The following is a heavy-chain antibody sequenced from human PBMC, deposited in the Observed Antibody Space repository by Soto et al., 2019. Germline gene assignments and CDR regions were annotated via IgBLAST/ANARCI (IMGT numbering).Heavy chain of an antibody. J-gene: IGHJ5*02. CDR3: AGHIGPRVGDAANAP. D-gene: IGHD2-21*01. CDR2: IKEDGSEK. Sequence: EVQLVESGGGLVQPGGSLRLSCVASGLTFSNYYMTWVRQAPGKGLEWVANIKEDGSEKYYGDSVKGRFTISRDNAKNSRYLQMNGLGAEATAVYYCAGHIGPRVGDAANAPWGQGTLVTVSS. V-gene: IGHV3-7*01. CDR1: GLTFSNYY.